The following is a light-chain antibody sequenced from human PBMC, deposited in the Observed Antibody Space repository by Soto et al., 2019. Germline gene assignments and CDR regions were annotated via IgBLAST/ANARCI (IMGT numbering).Light chain of an antibody. CDR2: AAS. CDR3: QQSYYIPRS. Sequence: IQMTQSPSSLSASVGDRVTISCRASHNINNYLNWYQQKPGTAPKPLIYAASSLQPGVPSRFNGSRSATDFTLTNSSLQPEDSATYYCQQSYYIPRSFGQGTKVDIK. J-gene: IGKJ2*03. V-gene: IGKV1-39*01. CDR1: HNINNY.